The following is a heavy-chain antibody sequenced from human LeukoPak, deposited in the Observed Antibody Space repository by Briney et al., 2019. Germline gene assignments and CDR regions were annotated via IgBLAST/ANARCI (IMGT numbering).Heavy chain of an antibody. CDR2: IYSGGFT. CDR1: GIIVSSNY. V-gene: IGHV3-66*01. Sequence: GGSLRLSCAASGIIVSSNYMSWVRQAPGKGLEWVSIIYSGGFTNYADSVKGRFTISRDNSKNTLYLQMNSLRAEDTAVYYCARAFGFWSGYFGAFDIWGQGTMVTVSS. J-gene: IGHJ3*02. CDR3: ARAFGFWSGYFGAFDI. D-gene: IGHD3-3*01.